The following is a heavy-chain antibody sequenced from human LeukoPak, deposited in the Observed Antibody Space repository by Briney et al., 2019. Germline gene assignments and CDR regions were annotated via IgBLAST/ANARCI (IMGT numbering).Heavy chain of an antibody. CDR1: GGTFSSYA. CDR3: ARVYNWNEVFDY. Sequence: ASVKVSCKASGGTFSSYAISWVRQAPGQGLEWMGIINPSGGSTSYAQKFQGRVTMTRDTSTSTVYMELSSLRSEDTAVYYCARVYNWNEVFDYWGQGTLVTVSS. V-gene: IGHV1-46*03. J-gene: IGHJ4*02. CDR2: INPSGGST. D-gene: IGHD1-1*01.